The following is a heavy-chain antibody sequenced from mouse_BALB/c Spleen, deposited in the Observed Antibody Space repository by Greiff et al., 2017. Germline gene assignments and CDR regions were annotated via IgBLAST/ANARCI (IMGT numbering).Heavy chain of an antibody. D-gene: IGHD1-1*01. V-gene: IGHV1-14*01. CDR2: INPYNDGT. J-gene: IGHJ1*01. CDR1: GYTFTSYV. Sequence: EVQLQQSGPELVKPGASVKMSCKASGYTFTSYVMHWVKQKPGQGLEWIGYINPYNDGTKYNEKFKGKATLTSDKSSSTAYMELSSLTSEDSAVYYCARWVYYGSSYPYWYFDVWGAGTTVTVSS. CDR3: ARWVYYGSSYPYWYFDV.